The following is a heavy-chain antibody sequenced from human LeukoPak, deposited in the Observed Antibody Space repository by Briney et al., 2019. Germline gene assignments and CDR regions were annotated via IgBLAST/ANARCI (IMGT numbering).Heavy chain of an antibody. CDR3: TRSPDIDILTGYSRYYFAY. Sequence: GESLKISCKGAGYSFTSYWIGWVRQMPGKGLEWMGVIYPGDSHTRYSPSFQGQGTISADKSISTAYLQWNSLKASDTAIYSCTRSPDIDILTGYSRYYFAYWGQGTLVTVSS. V-gene: IGHV5-51*01. CDR1: GYSFTSYW. CDR2: IYPGDSHT. J-gene: IGHJ4*02. D-gene: IGHD3-9*01.